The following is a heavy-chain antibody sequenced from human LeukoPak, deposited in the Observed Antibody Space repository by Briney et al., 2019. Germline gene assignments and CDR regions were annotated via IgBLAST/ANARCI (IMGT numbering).Heavy chain of an antibody. CDR3: TTDGARESSSGWFFDY. Sequence: GGSLRLSCAASGFVFSSYWMFWVRRAPGKGLLCVSRINSDGSSTSYADSVKGRFTIPRDNAKNTLYLQMNSLRAEDTAVYYCTTDGARESSSGWFFDYWGQGTLVTVSS. V-gene: IGHV3-74*01. J-gene: IGHJ4*02. D-gene: IGHD6-19*01. CDR2: INSDGSST. CDR1: GFVFSSYW.